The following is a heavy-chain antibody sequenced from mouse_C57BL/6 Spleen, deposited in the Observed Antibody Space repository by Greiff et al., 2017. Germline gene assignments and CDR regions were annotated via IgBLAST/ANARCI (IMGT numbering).Heavy chain of an antibody. V-gene: IGHV5-4*03. Sequence: EVKLVESGGGLVKPGGSLKLSCAASGFTFSSYAMSWVRQTPEKRLEWVATISDGGSYTYYPDNVKGRFTISRDNAKNNLYLQMSHLKSEDTAMYYCARSYDYDYYFDYWGQGTTLTVSS. CDR3: ARSYDYDYYFDY. J-gene: IGHJ2*01. D-gene: IGHD2-4*01. CDR2: ISDGGSYT. CDR1: GFTFSSYA.